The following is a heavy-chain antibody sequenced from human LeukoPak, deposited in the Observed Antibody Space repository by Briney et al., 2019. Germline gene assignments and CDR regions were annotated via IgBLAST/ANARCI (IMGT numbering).Heavy chain of an antibody. D-gene: IGHD5-24*01. CDR1: GGSISSYY. J-gene: IGHJ3*02. CDR3: ARESVEGAFDI. Sequence: SETLSLTCTVSGGSISSYYWSWIRQPPGKGLEWTGYIYYSGSTNYNPPLKSRVTISVDTSKNQFSLKLSSVTAADTAVYYCARESVEGAFDIWGQGTMVTVSS. CDR2: IYYSGST. V-gene: IGHV4-59*01.